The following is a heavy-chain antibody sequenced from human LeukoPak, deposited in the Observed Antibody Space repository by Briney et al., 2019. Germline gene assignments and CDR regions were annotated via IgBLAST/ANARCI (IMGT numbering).Heavy chain of an antibody. V-gene: IGHV4-34*01. Sequence: SETLSLTCAVYGGSFRRYYWSWIRQSPGKGLEWIAEINHRGDTNYNPSVKSRVTISVDTSKNQFSLKVTSLTAADTAVYFCARGPTISETGYFDYWGQGTLDTVSS. CDR2: INHRGDT. CDR1: GGSFRRYY. J-gene: IGHJ4*03. CDR3: ARGPTISETGYFDY. D-gene: IGHD1-1*01.